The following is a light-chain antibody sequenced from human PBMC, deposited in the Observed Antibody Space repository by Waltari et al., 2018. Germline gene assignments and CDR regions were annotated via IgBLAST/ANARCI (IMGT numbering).Light chain of an antibody. J-gene: IGKJ3*01. CDR2: DAS. CDR3: QQHDNLLFT. V-gene: IGKV1-33*01. Sequence: DIQMTQSPSSLSASVGDRVTITCQASQDISNYLNWYQQKPGKAPKLLTYDASNLETGVPSRFSGSGSGTDFTFTISSLQPEDIATYYCQQHDNLLFTFGPGTKVDIK. CDR1: QDISNY.